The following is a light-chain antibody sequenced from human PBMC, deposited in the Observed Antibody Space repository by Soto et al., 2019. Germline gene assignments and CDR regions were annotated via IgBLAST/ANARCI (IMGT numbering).Light chain of an antibody. CDR2: DAS. CDR1: QSITSW. V-gene: IGKV1-5*01. J-gene: IGKJ4*01. Sequence: DIQMTQSPSTLSASVGDRVAITCRASQSITSWLAWYQQKPGKAPQLLIYDASSLASGVPSRFSGSGSGTEFTRTISSLQPDDCATYYCQQYNTYPLTFGGGTRVEIK. CDR3: QQYNTYPLT.